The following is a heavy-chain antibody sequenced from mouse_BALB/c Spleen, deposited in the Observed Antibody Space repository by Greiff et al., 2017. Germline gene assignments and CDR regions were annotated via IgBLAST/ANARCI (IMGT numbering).Heavy chain of an antibody. J-gene: IGHJ4*01. CDR1: GYTFTSYY. V-gene: IGHV1S81*02. CDR3: TSGYYLFYAMDY. Sequence: QVQLKQSGAELVKPGASVKLSCKASGYTFTSYYMYWVKQRPGQGLEWIGEINPSNGGTNFNEKFKSKATLTVDKSSSTAYMQLSSLTSEDSAVYYCTSGYYLFYAMDYWGQGTSVTVSS. D-gene: IGHD2-3*01. CDR2: INPSNGGT.